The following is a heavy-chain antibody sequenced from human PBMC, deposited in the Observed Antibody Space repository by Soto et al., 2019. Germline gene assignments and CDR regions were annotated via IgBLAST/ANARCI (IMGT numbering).Heavy chain of an antibody. J-gene: IGHJ4*02. CDR3: ASGTFNDISFDS. V-gene: IGHV4-31*03. CDR1: GGSIDTGGFY. Sequence: QVQLQESGPGLVKPSQTLTLTCSVSGGSIDTGGFYWSCARQLPGNGLQWIGYIYYTGAAYYNPALKSRVVISLDTSANQFSLSLTSLTAADTAVYYCASGTFNDISFDSWGQGRLVTVSS. CDR2: IYYTGAA. D-gene: IGHD2-21*01.